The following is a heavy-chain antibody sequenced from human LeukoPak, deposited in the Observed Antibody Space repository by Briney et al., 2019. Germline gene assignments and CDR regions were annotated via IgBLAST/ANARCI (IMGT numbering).Heavy chain of an antibody. CDR1: GYNFNDHG. D-gene: IGHD6-19*01. Sequence: GASVKVSCKASGYNFNDHGITWLRQAPGQGLEWLGWIGVRYGNAVYARKVQGRLTLTVDRSTTTAYMEFSRLTSDDTAIYFCARGYSDGWYDDIDSWGQGTLVTVSS. J-gene: IGHJ4*02. CDR3: ARGYSDGWYDDIDS. V-gene: IGHV1-18*04. CDR2: IGVRYGNA.